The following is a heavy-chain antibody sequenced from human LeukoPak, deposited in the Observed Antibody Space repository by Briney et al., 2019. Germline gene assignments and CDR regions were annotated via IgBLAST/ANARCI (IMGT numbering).Heavy chain of an antibody. CDR1: GFTFSSFA. CDR2: ISGSGEST. J-gene: IGHJ4*02. Sequence: GGSLRLSCAASGFTFSSFAMSWIRQAPGKGLEWVSSISGSGESTYYADYVKGRFTVSRDNSKNTLNLQLNSLRAEDTAVYYCAKDAIGQYRPYYFDCWGQGTLVTVSS. CDR3: AKDAIGQYRPYYFDC. V-gene: IGHV3-23*01. D-gene: IGHD3-16*02.